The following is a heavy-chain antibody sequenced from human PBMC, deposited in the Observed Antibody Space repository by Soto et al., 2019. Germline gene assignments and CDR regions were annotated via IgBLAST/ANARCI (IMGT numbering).Heavy chain of an antibody. CDR3: ARRFGELPFDY. CDR2: IDYSGTA. J-gene: IGHJ4*02. CDR1: DGSISTNYYY. Sequence: QLQLQESGPRLVKPSETLSLICTVSDGSISTNYYYWDWIRQPPGEGLEWIGSIDYSGTAYYNPSXEXXVTMSVDKAKNQFSLRLNSVTAAATAVFYCARRFGELPFDYWGQGSLVTVSS. D-gene: IGHD3-10*01. V-gene: IGHV4-39*01.